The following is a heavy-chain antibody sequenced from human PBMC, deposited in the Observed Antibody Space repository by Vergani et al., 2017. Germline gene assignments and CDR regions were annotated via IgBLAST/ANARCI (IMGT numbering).Heavy chain of an antibody. CDR1: GYSFTSYW. CDR2: IYPGESDT. Sequence: EVQLVQSGAEVKKPGESLKISCKGSGYSFTSYWIGWVRQMPGKGLEWMGIIYPGESDTRYSPSFQGQVTISADKSISPAYLQWSSLKASDNAMYYCARGLRYFDWLPHESYYFDYWGQGTLVTVSS. CDR3: ARGLRYFDWLPHESYYFDY. V-gene: IGHV5-51*01. J-gene: IGHJ4*02. D-gene: IGHD3-9*01.